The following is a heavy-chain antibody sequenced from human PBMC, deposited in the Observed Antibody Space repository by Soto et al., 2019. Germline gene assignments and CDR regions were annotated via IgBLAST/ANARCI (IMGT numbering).Heavy chain of an antibody. CDR2: IYYSGST. CDR3: ARRERAAGTDWWFDP. D-gene: IGHD6-19*01. Sequence: QLQLQESGPGLVKPSETLSLTCTVSGGSISSSSFHWGWIRQPPGKGLEWIGSIYYSGSTYYSPPLKGRVTISVDTSKNQFSLKRSSVTAADTAVYYCARRERAAGTDWWFDPWGQGTLVTVSS. V-gene: IGHV4-39*01. CDR1: GGSISSSSFH. J-gene: IGHJ5*02.